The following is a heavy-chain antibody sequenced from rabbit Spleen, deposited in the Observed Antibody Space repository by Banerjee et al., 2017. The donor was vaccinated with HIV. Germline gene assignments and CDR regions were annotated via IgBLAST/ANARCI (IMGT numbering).Heavy chain of an antibody. D-gene: IGHD2-1*01. V-gene: IGHV1S7*01. J-gene: IGHJ4*01. CDR3: VRDLGYDDYSEKGYFNL. CDR1: GLDFSSYY. CDR2: FDPVFGST. Sequence: QLEESGGGLVKPEGSLTLTCKASGLDFSSYYMSWVRQAPGKGLEWIGYFDPVFGSTYYASWVNGHFTISSHNAQNTLYLQLNSLTAADTATYFCVRDLGYDDYSEKGYFNLWGPGTLVTVS.